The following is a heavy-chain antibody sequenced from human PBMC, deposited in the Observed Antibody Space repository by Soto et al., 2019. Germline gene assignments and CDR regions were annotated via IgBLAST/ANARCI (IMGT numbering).Heavy chain of an antibody. V-gene: IGHV3-30-3*01. CDR1: GFTFSSYA. J-gene: IGHJ6*02. CDR2: ISYGGGNK. CDR3: AKDPNTYYYGMDV. Sequence: GGSLRLSCAASGFTFSSYAMHWVRQAPGKGLEWVSAISYGGGNKYYADSVKGRFTISRDNSKNTLYLQMNSLRAEDTAVYYCAKDPNTYYYGMDVWGQGTTVTVSS.